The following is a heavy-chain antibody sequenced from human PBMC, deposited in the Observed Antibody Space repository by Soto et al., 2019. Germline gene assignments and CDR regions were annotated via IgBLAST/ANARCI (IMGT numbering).Heavy chain of an antibody. D-gene: IGHD7-27*01. V-gene: IGHV2-5*02. Sequence: QITLKESGPTRVKPTQTLALTCTFSGFSLTTSGVGVGWLRQTPGKALEWLAVIYWDDDKRYNPSLKNRLTITKXXSXNXXVLIVADVDPVDTATYFCAHRGYMYGNWDHGYFDYWGQGTLVTVSS. CDR2: IYWDDDK. CDR3: AHRGYMYGNWDHGYFDY. J-gene: IGHJ4*02. CDR1: GFSLTTSGVG.